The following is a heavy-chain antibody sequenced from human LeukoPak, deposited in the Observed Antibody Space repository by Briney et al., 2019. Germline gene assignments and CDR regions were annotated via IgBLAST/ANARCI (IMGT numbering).Heavy chain of an antibody. V-gene: IGHV4-34*01. CDR3: AAERVRDSTTKYYFDY. Sequence: SETLSLTCTVSGGSISSYYWGWIRQPPGKGLEWIGEINHSGSTNYNPSLKSRVTISVDTSKNQFSLKLSSVTAADTAVYYCAAERVRDSTTKYYFDYWGQGTLVTVSS. D-gene: IGHD2/OR15-2a*01. J-gene: IGHJ4*02. CDR1: GGSISSYY. CDR2: INHSGST.